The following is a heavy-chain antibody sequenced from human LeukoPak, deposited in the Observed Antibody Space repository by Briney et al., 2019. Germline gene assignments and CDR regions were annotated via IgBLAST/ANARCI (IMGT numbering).Heavy chain of an antibody. CDR2: ISSNGGST. CDR1: GFTFSSYA. J-gene: IGHJ4*02. Sequence: GGSLRLSCAASGFTFSSYAMHWVRQAPGKGLEYVSAISSNGGSTYYANSVKGRFTISRDNSKNTLYLQMGSLRAEDMAVYYCARVGGYYDSSGYFNDYWGQGTLVTDSS. D-gene: IGHD3-22*01. CDR3: ARVGGYYDSSGYFNDY. V-gene: IGHV3-64*01.